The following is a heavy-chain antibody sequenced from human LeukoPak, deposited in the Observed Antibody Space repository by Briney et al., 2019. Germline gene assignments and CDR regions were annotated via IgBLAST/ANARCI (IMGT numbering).Heavy chain of an antibody. CDR3: AKEDRVYSSSSGLRAIDY. D-gene: IGHD6-6*01. CDR1: GFTFSSYA. V-gene: IGHV3-23*01. CDR2: ISGSGGST. J-gene: IGHJ4*02. Sequence: GGSLRLSCAASGFTFSSYAVSRVRQAPGKGLEWVSAISGSGGSTYYADSVKGRFTISRDNSKNTLYLQMNSLRAEDTAVYYCAKEDRVYSSSSGLRAIDYWGQGTLVTVSS.